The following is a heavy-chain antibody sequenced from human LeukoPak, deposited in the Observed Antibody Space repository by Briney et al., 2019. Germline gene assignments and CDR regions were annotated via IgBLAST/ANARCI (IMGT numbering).Heavy chain of an antibody. V-gene: IGHV5-51*01. CDR3: ARLVWKIRDSSSWYWFDP. Sequence: GESLKISCKGSGYSFTSYWIGWVRQMPGKGLEWMGIIYPGDSDTRYSPSFQGQVTISADKSISTAYLQWSSLKASDTAMYYCARLVWKIRDSSSWYWFDPWGQGTLVTVSS. J-gene: IGHJ5*02. D-gene: IGHD6-13*01. CDR2: IYPGDSDT. CDR1: GYSFTSYW.